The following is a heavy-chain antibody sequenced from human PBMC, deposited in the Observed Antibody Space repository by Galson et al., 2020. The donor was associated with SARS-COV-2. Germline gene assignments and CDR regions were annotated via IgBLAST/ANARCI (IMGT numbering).Heavy chain of an antibody. CDR1: GYTSTNYD. J-gene: IGHJ5*02. Sequence: ASVKVSCKPSGYTSTNYDINWVRQAIGQGLEWMGWMNPKTGNTGYSQKFPGRVTMTWDTSINTAYMELNNLMSEDTAVYYCAARGFTGDLMFQFDPWGQGTLVTVSS. CDR3: AARGFTGDLMFQFDP. D-gene: IGHD2-8*02. V-gene: IGHV1-8*01. CDR2: MNPKTGNT.